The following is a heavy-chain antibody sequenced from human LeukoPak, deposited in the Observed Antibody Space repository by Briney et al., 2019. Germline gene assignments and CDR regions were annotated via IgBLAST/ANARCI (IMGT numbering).Heavy chain of an antibody. J-gene: IGHJ5*02. CDR1: GGTFSSYA. CDR2: IIPIFGTA. Sequence: ASVKVSCKASGGTFSSYAISWVRQAPGQGLEWMGGIIPIFGTANYAQKFQGRVTITTDESTSTAYMELSSLRSEDTAVYYCARDLSGYYLNWSDPWGQGTLVTVSS. CDR3: ARDLSGYYLNWSDP. D-gene: IGHD3-22*01. V-gene: IGHV1-69*05.